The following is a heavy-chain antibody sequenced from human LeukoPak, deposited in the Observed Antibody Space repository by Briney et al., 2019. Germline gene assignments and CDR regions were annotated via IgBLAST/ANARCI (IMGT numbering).Heavy chain of an antibody. CDR1: GYSFTSYW. Sequence: GESLKISCKVSGYSFTSYWIGWVRQMPEKGLEWMGIIFPGDSDTRYCPAFKGQVTISADKSITTAYLQWNSLKASDTAMYFCARMPSSGYYYGSYWGQGTLVTVSS. V-gene: IGHV5-51*01. CDR3: ARMPSSGYYYGSY. D-gene: IGHD3-22*01. J-gene: IGHJ4*02. CDR2: IFPGDSDT.